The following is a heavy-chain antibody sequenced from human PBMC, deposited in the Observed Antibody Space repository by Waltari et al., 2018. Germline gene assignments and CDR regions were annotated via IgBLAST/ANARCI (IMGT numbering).Heavy chain of an antibody. CDR1: GGSISSSSYY. V-gene: IGHV4-39*01. Sequence: QLQLQESGPGLVRPSETLSLTCTVSGGSISSSSYYWGWIRQSPGKDLAGFGSIHYTGTPFSNPSLGGRVTMSVDPSKNQFSLKLSSVTATDTAMYYCASELPRIVVVPGDAYIWGQGTLVTVSS. J-gene: IGHJ4*02. CDR2: IHYTGTP. CDR3: ASELPRIVVVPGDAYI. D-gene: IGHD2-2*01.